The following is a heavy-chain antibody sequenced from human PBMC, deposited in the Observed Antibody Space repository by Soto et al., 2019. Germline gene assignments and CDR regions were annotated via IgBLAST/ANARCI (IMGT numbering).Heavy chain of an antibody. D-gene: IGHD5-12*01. Sequence: LTSYYMYLVRQAPGQGLEWMGIINPSGGSTSYAQKFQGRVTMTRDTSTSTVYMELSSLRSEDTAVYYCARVEMATIKGNAFDIWGQGTMVTVSS. CDR3: ARVEMATIKGNAFDI. J-gene: IGHJ3*02. V-gene: IGHV1-46*01. CDR1: LTSYY. CDR2: INPSGGST.